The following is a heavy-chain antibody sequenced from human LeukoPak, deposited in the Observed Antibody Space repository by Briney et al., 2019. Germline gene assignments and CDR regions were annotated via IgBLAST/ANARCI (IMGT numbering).Heavy chain of an antibody. CDR1: GGYVNSGGYY. CDR2: IYSGGNT. J-gene: IGHJ5*02. D-gene: IGHD6-6*01. Sequence: PSQTLSLTCTVSGGYVNSGGYYWTWIRQHPGKGLEWIGYIYSGGNTYYSPSLRNRLTISADTSKSQFSLNLSSVTAADTAVYYCARFYRYGSSFWFDPWGQGTLVTVSS. CDR3: ARFYRYGSSFWFDP. V-gene: IGHV4-31*03.